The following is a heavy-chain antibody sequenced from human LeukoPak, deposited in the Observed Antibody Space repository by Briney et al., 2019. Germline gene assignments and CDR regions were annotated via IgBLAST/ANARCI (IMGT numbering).Heavy chain of an antibody. J-gene: IGHJ4*02. CDR3: ARSVPQLVPDY. Sequence: SETLSLTCAVYGGSFSGYYWSWIRQPPGKGLEWIGSIYYSGSTYYNPSLKSRVTISVDTSKNQFSLKLSSVTAADTAVYYCARSVPQLVPDYWGQGTLVTVSS. CDR2: IYYSGST. CDR1: GGSFSGYY. V-gene: IGHV4-34*01. D-gene: IGHD6-6*01.